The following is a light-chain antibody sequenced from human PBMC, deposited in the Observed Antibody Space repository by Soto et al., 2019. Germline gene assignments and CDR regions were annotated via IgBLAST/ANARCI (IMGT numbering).Light chain of an antibody. CDR2: KAS. V-gene: IGKV1-5*03. CDR3: QQCNSYPWT. Sequence: DIQMTQSPSTLSASVVERVTITFRACQSISSWLAWYQQKPGKAPKLLIYKASSLESGVPSRFSGSGSGTEFTLTISSLQPDDFATYYCQQCNSYPWTFGQGTKVDIK. CDR1: QSISSW. J-gene: IGKJ1*01.